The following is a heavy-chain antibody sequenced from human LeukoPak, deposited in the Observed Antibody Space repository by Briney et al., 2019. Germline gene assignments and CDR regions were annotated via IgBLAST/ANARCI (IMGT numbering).Heavy chain of an antibody. V-gene: IGHV1-69*05. Sequence: SVKVSCKASGGTFSSYAISWVRQAPGQGLEWMGGIIPIFGTANYAQKFQGRVTITTDESTSTAYMELSSLRSEDTAVYYCARDPYYYDSSGYHNDYWGQGTLVTVSS. J-gene: IGHJ4*02. CDR1: GGTFSSYA. CDR3: ARDPYYYDSSGYHNDY. CDR2: IIPIFGTA. D-gene: IGHD3-22*01.